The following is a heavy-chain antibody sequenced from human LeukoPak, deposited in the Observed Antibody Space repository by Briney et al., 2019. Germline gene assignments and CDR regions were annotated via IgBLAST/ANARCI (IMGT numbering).Heavy chain of an antibody. CDR3: AKDQLRFLEWHWYFDL. CDR2: ISGSGGST. D-gene: IGHD3-3*01. Sequence: LTGGSLRLSCAASGFTFSSYAMSWVRQAPGKGLEWVSAISGSGGSTYYADSVKGRFTISRDNSKNTLYLQMNSLRAEDTAVYYCAKDQLRFLEWHWYFDLWGRGTLVTVSS. V-gene: IGHV3-23*01. J-gene: IGHJ2*01. CDR1: GFTFSSYA.